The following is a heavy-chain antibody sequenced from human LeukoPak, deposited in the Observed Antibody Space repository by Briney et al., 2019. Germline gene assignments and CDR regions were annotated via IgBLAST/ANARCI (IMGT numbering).Heavy chain of an antibody. CDR3: ARGCWGPPRLGWFDP. CDR2: IIPILRIA. D-gene: IGHD3-16*01. Sequence: SVTVTYKASGRTYSIYAISWVRLAPGQGLEWMGRIIPILRIANYAQKFQGRVRITEDKYSSPAYIELITLTPEDAAGYYCARGCWGPPRLGWFDPWGQGTLVTVSS. CDR1: GRTYSIYA. V-gene: IGHV1-69*04. J-gene: IGHJ5*02.